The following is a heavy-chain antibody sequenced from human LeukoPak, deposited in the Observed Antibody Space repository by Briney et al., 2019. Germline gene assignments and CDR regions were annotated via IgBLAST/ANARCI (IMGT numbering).Heavy chain of an antibody. Sequence: GSLRLSCAAPGFTFSSYAMSWVRQAPGKGLEWVANIKQDGSKKSYVDSVKGRLTISRDNAKNSLYLQMNSLRAEDTAIYYCTRVGYIDEGIDYWGQGTLVTVSS. D-gene: IGHD5-24*01. CDR1: GFTFSSYA. CDR2: IKQDGSKK. CDR3: TRVGYIDEGIDY. J-gene: IGHJ4*02. V-gene: IGHV3-7*04.